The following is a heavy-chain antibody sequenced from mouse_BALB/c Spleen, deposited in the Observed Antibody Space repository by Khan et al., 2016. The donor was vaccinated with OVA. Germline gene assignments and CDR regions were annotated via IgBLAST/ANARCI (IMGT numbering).Heavy chain of an antibody. CDR2: INPSSGGT. D-gene: IGHD2-2*01. CDR1: GYTFTSYY. CDR3: TRSGYGSFAY. Sequence: QVQLQQPGAELVKPGASVRLSCKASGYTFTSYYLYWVKQRPGQGLEWIGDINPSSGGTNFNEKFKSKATLTVDKSSSTAYIQLNSLTSEDSAGYYCTRSGYGSFAYWGQGTLVTVSA. J-gene: IGHJ3*01. V-gene: IGHV1S81*02.